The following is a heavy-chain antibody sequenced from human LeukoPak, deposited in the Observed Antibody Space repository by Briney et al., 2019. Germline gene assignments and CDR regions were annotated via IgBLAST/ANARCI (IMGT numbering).Heavy chain of an antibody. J-gene: IGHJ5*02. CDR3: AGEVYGSGSYYNFRFDP. CDR2: ISYDGSNK. Sequence: GGSLRLSSAASGFTFSSYAMHWVRQAPGKGLEWVAVISYDGSNKYYADSVKGRFTISRDNSKNTLYLQMNSLRAEDTAVYYCAGEVYGSGSYYNFRFDPWGQGTLVTVSS. V-gene: IGHV3-30*04. CDR1: GFTFSSYA. D-gene: IGHD3-10*01.